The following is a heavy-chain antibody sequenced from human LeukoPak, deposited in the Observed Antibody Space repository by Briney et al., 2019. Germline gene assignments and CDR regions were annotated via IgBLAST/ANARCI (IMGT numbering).Heavy chain of an antibody. J-gene: IGHJ4*02. CDR3: ARLLNVDTAMASLGDY. Sequence: SETLSLTCSVSGGSISSSSYFWGWIRQTPGKGLEWIGSIHYSGRTNYNPSLRSRVTISIDTSKNQFSLRLTSVTAADTAVYYCARLLNVDTAMASLGDYWGQGTLVTVSS. CDR2: IHYSGRT. D-gene: IGHD5-18*01. CDR1: GGSISSSSYF. V-gene: IGHV4-39*07.